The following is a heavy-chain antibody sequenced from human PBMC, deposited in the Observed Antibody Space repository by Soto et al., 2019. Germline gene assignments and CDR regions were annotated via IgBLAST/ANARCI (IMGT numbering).Heavy chain of an antibody. CDR1: GFPLSSFA. D-gene: IGHD1-26*01. CDR3: AKSIVGGIAEGDY. CDR2: INGSGGST. Sequence: EVQLLESGGGLVQPGGSLRLSCAASGFPLSSFAMSWVRQAPGKGLEWVSAINGSGGSTYYADSVKGRFTISRDNSKNTLYLQITSVRAEDTAVYYCAKSIVGGIAEGDYWGQGSLVTVSS. V-gene: IGHV3-23*01. J-gene: IGHJ4*02.